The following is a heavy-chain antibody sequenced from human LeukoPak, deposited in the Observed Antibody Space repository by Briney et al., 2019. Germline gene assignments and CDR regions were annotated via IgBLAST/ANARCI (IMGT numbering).Heavy chain of an antibody. Sequence: ASVTVSFTASGYTFTAYYIHWVRQAPGQGLEWMAWINPNSGDTNYAQKFLGRVTVTSDTSISTAYMELSRLTTDDTAVYYCARDLTRLDVDDYGGQGPLVTVSS. CDR2: INPNSGDT. CDR3: ARDLTRLDVDDY. D-gene: IGHD4-11*01. V-gene: IGHV1-2*02. J-gene: IGHJ4*02. CDR1: GYTFTAYY.